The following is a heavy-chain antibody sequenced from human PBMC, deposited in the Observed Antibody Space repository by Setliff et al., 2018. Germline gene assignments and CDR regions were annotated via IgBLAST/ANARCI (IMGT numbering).Heavy chain of an antibody. CDR3: TRLVGGSFSFDS. CDR1: GLTFSSDA. CDR2: IKSKTNNYAT. D-gene: IGHD1-26*01. V-gene: IGHV3-73*01. Sequence: LRLSCAASGLTFSSDAMTWVRQTPGKGLEWVGRIKSKTNNYATAYAASVKGRFTVSRDDSKNTAYLQMNSLRTEDTAVYFCTRLVGGSFSFDSWGQGTLVTVSS. J-gene: IGHJ4*02.